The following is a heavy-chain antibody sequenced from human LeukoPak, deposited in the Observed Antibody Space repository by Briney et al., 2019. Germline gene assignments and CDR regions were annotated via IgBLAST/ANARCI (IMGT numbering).Heavy chain of an antibody. Sequence: GGSLRLSCAASGFTFSSYWMSWVRQAPGKGLEWVANIGQDGTEKYFVDSVEGRFIISRDNAKNSLYLQMNSLRAEDTAVYYCARTHTTFFDYWGQGTLVTVSS. J-gene: IGHJ4*02. D-gene: IGHD1-1*01. CDR2: IGQDGTEK. CDR1: GFTFSSYW. CDR3: ARTHTTFFDY. V-gene: IGHV3-7*03.